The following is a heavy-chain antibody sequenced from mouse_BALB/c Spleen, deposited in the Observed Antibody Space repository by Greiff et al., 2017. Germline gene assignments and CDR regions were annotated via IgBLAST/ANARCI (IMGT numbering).Heavy chain of an antibody. CDR3: ARLYGNSLDY. CDR1: GYAFSSYW. D-gene: IGHD2-1*01. V-gene: IGHV1-80*01. CDR2: IYPGDGDT. J-gene: IGHJ2*01. Sequence: VQRVESGAELVRPGSSVKISCKASGYAFSSYWMNWVKQRPGQGLEWIGQIYPGDGDTNYNGKFKGKATLTADKSSSTAYMQLSSLTSEDSAVYFCARLYGNSLDYWGQGTTLTVSS.